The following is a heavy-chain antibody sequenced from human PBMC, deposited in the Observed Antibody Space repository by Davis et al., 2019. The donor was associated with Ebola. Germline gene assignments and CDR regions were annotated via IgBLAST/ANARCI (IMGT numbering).Heavy chain of an antibody. CDR2: ISSSGSTI. V-gene: IGHV3-11*01. D-gene: IGHD6-19*01. J-gene: IGHJ2*01. CDR3: ARDTTSSGWYTGDWYFDL. CDR1: GFTFSDYY. Sequence: GESLKISCAASGFTFSDYYMSWIRQAPGKGLEWVSYISSSGSTIYYADSVKGRFTISRDNAKNSLYLQMNSLRAEDTAVYYCARDTTSSGWYTGDWYFDLWGRGTLVTVSS.